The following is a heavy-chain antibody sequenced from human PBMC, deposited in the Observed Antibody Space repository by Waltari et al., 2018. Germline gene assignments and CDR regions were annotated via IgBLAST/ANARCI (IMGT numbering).Heavy chain of an antibody. CDR2: MNPDRGST. J-gene: IGHJ4*02. D-gene: IGHD5-12*01. V-gene: IGHV1-8*01. CDR1: GYTCIKHD. CDR3: ARVKGNSGYDPFQH. Sequence: QVQLVQSGAEVKKPGASVRVSCKASGYTCIKHDLNWVRQAPGQGLEWMGWMNPDRGSTGYSQKFQGRVTMTRNTSVSTAYLELSSLKSEDTAVYFCARVKGNSGYDPFQHWGQGTPVTVSS.